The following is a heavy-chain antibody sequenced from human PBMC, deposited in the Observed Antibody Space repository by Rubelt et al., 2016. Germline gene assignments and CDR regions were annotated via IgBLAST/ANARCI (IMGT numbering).Heavy chain of an antibody. CDR2: IYSGGIT. J-gene: IGHJ6*02. Sequence: GFSVSSYYINWVRQAPGKGLEWVSGIYSGGITYYADSVKGKFSISRDNSKNTLYLQMNSLRAEDTAVYFCARSKMAGDFAYFYALDVWGQGTTVTVSS. D-gene: IGHD2-21*01. CDR1: GFSVSSYY. V-gene: IGHV3-66*01. CDR3: ARSKMAGDFAYFYALDV.